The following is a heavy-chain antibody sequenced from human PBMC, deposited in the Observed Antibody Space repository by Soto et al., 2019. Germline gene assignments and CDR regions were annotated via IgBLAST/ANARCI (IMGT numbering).Heavy chain of an antibody. CDR1: GFTFSSYS. CDR3: ARDGWDIVVVPAAMPCDY. J-gene: IGHJ4*02. D-gene: IGHD2-2*01. Sequence: GGSLRLSCAASGFTFSSYSMNWVRQAPGKGLEWVSYISSSSSTIYYADSVKGRFTISRDNAKNSLYLQMNSLRAEDTAVYYCARDGWDIVVVPAAMPCDYWGQGTLVTVSS. CDR2: ISSSSSTI. V-gene: IGHV3-48*01.